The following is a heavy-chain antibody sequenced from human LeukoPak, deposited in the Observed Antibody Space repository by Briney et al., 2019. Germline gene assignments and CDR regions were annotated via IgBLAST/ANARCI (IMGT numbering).Heavy chain of an antibody. Sequence: SETLSLTCTVSGGSISSGSYYWSWIRQPAGKGLEWIGRIYTSGSTNYNPSLKRRVTISVDTSKNQFSLKLSSVTAADTAVYYCARAPSFAGYSYGFDYWGQGTLVTVSS. CDR1: GGSISSGSYY. V-gene: IGHV4-61*02. CDR2: IYTSGST. CDR3: ARAPSFAGYSYGFDY. J-gene: IGHJ4*02. D-gene: IGHD5-18*01.